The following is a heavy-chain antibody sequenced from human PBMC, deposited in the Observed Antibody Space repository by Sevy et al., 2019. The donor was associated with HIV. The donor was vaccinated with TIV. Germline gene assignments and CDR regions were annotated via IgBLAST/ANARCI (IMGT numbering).Heavy chain of an antibody. Sequence: SETLSLTCTVSGGSISSGSYYWSWIRQPAGKGLEWLGRIYTSGTTNYNPSLKSGFTISVDTSKNQFSLKLSSVTATDTAEYDCAREGSSWAGWFDPWGQGTLVTVSS. J-gene: IGHJ5*02. CDR2: IYTSGTT. D-gene: IGHD6-13*01. V-gene: IGHV4-61*02. CDR3: AREGSSWAGWFDP. CDR1: GGSISSGSYY.